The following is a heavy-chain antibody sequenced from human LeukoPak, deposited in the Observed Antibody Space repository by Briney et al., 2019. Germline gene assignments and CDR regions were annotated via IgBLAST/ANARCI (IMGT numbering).Heavy chain of an antibody. J-gene: IGHJ3*02. CDR1: GXTFSSYS. Sequence: GGSLRLSCAASGXTFSSYSMNWVRQAPGKGLEWVSYISSSSSYIYYADSVTGRFTISRDNAKNSLYLQMNSLRAEDTAVYYCAREYGTSEAFDIWGQGTMVTVSS. CDR3: AREYGTSEAFDI. D-gene: IGHD1-1*01. CDR2: ISSSSSYI. V-gene: IGHV3-21*01.